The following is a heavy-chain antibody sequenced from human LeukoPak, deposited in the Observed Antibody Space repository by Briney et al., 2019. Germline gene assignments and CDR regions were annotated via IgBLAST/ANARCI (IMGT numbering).Heavy chain of an antibody. D-gene: IGHD3-10*01. Sequence: RGSLRLSCAASGFTFSSYWMSWVRQAPGKGLEWVANIKQDGSEKYYVDSVKGRFTISRDNAKNSLYLQMNSLRAEDTAVYYCARDRWYYGSYFDYWGQGTLVTVSS. J-gene: IGHJ4*02. V-gene: IGHV3-7*01. CDR3: ARDRWYYGSYFDY. CDR1: GFTFSSYW. CDR2: IKQDGSEK.